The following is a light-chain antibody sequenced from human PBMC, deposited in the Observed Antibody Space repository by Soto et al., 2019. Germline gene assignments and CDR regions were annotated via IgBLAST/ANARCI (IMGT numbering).Light chain of an antibody. V-gene: IGKV3-11*01. Sequence: EIVLTQSPATLSLSTGERATLSCRTRQSVSRFLACYQQKPGQAPRLLIYDASIRATGIPARFSGSGSGTDFTHTISSLEPEEFPVYDCQQGSNWPPVLTFGGGTKVDIK. J-gene: IGKJ4*01. CDR2: DAS. CDR1: QSVSRF. CDR3: QQGSNWPPVLT.